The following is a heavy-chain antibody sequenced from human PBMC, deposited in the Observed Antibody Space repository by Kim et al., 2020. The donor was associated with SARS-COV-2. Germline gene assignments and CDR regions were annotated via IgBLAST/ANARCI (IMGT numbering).Heavy chain of an antibody. CDR3: ARDPPTVTQGRTGFDP. J-gene: IGHJ5*02. V-gene: IGHV4-34*01. CDR1: GGSFSGYY. CDR2: INHSGST. Sequence: SETLSLTCAVYGGSFSGYYWSWIRQPPGKGLEWIGEINHSGSTNYNPSLKSRVTISVDTSKNQFSLKLSSVTAADTAVYYCARDPPTVTQGRTGFDPWGQGTLVTVSS. D-gene: IGHD4-17*01.